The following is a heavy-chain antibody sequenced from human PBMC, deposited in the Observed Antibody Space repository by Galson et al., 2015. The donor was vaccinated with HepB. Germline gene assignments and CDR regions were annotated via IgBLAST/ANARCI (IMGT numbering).Heavy chain of an antibody. Sequence: SLRLSCAASGFTFSSYGMHWVRQAPGKGLEWVGFIRSKAYGGTTEYAASVKGRFTISRDDSKSIAYLQMNSLKTEDTAVYYCTRGAIEGSGGSCYLCLEVDIWGQGTMVTASS. D-gene: IGHD2-15*01. CDR3: TRGAIEGSGGSCYLCLEVDI. CDR2: IRSKAYGGTT. CDR1: GFTFSSYG. V-gene: IGHV3-49*04. J-gene: IGHJ3*02.